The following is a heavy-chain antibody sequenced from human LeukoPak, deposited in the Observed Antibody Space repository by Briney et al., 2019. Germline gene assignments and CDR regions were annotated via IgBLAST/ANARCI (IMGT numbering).Heavy chain of an antibody. J-gene: IGHJ4*02. V-gene: IGHV3-30*18. CDR2: IAFDGKTT. CDR1: GFTFSTYG. D-gene: IGHD4-17*01. Sequence: GGSLRLSCAASGFTFSTYGTHWGRQAPGKGLELVAVIAFDGKTTYYADSVKGRFTISRDNSKNTLYLQMNSLRAEDTAVYYCAKLDSGDYVPLDYWGQGTLVTVSS. CDR3: AKLDSGDYVPLDY.